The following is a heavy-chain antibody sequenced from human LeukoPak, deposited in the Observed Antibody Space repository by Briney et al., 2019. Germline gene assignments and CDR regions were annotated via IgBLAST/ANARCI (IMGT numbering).Heavy chain of an antibody. CDR3: ARWAYYDFWSDYYGDAFDI. D-gene: IGHD3-3*01. Sequence: PSETLSLTCTVSGGSLSSSSYYWGWIRQPPGKGLERIGSIYYSGSTYYNPSLKSRVTISVDTSKNQFSLKLSSVTAADTAVYYCARWAYYDFWSDYYGDAFDIWGQGTMVTVSS. J-gene: IGHJ3*02. V-gene: IGHV4-39*01. CDR2: IYYSGST. CDR1: GGSLSSSSYY.